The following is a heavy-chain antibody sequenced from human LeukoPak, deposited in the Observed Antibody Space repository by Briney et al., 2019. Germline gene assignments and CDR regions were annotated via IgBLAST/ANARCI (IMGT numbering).Heavy chain of an antibody. CDR3: TSPQGYDSSGYLGY. CDR1: GFTFSHAW. CDR2: IRSNANSYAT. D-gene: IGHD3-22*01. J-gene: IGHJ4*02. V-gene: IGHV3-73*01. Sequence: GGSLRLSCAASGFTFSHAWMSWVRQAPGKGLEWVGRIRSNANSYATAYAASVKGRFTISRDDSKNTAYLQMNSLKTEDTAVYYCTSPQGYDSSGYLGYWGQGTLVTVSS.